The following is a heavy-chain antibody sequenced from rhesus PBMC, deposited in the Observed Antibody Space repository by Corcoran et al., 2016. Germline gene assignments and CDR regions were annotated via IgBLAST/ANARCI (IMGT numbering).Heavy chain of an antibody. V-gene: IGHV4-165*01. CDR3: AREGDTVGTVRGWYFDL. D-gene: IGHD5-24*01. CDR2: ISGSSGST. CDR1: GCSFSGYY. Sequence: QVQLQESGPGLVKPSETLSLTCAVSGCSFSGYYWGWIRQPPGKGREGIGYISGSSGSTDYNPSLKSRVTISTDTSKNQFSLKRSSVTAADTAVYYCAREGDTVGTVRGWYFDLWGPGTPITISS. J-gene: IGHJ2*01.